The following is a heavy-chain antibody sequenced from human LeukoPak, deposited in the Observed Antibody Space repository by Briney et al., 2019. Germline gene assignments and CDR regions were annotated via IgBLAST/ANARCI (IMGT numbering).Heavy chain of an antibody. J-gene: IGHJ6*04. Sequence: GGSLRLSCAASGFTFSSYAINWVRQAPGKGLEWVSYISSSGSTMYYADSVKGRFTISRDNAKNSLYLQMNSLRAEDTAVYYCAELGITMIGGVWGKGTTVTISS. V-gene: IGHV3-48*03. CDR2: ISSSGSTM. CDR3: AELGITMIGGV. D-gene: IGHD3-10*02. CDR1: GFTFSSYA.